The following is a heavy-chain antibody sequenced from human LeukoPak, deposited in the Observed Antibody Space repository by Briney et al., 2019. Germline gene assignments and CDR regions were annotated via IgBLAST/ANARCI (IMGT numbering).Heavy chain of an antibody. J-gene: IGHJ3*02. CDR1: GVNFDDYA. V-gene: IGHV3-9*01. CDR3: SRGRSRYIWGTPQWPFDM. Sequence: SGGSLRLSCAASGVNFDDYAMHWVRQSPGTGLEWVAGLNWDSRSMAYADSVRGRFTISRDNAKNSLYLQMNSLRPEDTALYYCSRGRSRYIWGTPQWPFDMLGQGTMVNV. CDR2: LNWDSRSM. D-gene: IGHD3-16*01.